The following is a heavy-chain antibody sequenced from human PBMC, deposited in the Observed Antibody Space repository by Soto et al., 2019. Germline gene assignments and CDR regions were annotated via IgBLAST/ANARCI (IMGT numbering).Heavy chain of an antibody. CDR1: GFTFSSYA. J-gene: IGHJ4*02. Sequence: QVQLVESGGGVVQPGRSLRLSCAASGFTFSSYAMHWVRQAPGKGLEWVAVISYDGSNKYYADSVKGRFTISRDNSKNTLYLQMTSLRAEDTAVYYCASTGIPVAGTPYDFDYWGQGTLVTVSS. CDR3: ASTGIPVAGTPYDFDY. V-gene: IGHV3-30-3*01. D-gene: IGHD6-19*01. CDR2: ISYDGSNK.